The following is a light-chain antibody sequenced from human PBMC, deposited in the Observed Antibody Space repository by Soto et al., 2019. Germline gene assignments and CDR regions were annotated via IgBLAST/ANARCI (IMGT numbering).Light chain of an antibody. V-gene: IGLV1-51*02. Sequence: QSVLTQPPSVSAPPGQKVTISCSGSSSNIGNNYVSWYQQLPETAPKLLIYENNKRPSGIPDRFSGSKSGTSATLGITGLQTGDEADYYCGTWDISLSLWVFGGGTQLTVL. CDR1: SSNIGNNY. CDR2: ENN. J-gene: IGLJ3*02. CDR3: GTWDISLSLWV.